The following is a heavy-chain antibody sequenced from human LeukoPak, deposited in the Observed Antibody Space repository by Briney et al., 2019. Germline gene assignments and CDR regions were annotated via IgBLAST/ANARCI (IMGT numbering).Heavy chain of an antibody. J-gene: IGHJ3*02. Sequence: SETLSLTCTVSGASTSSSFWSWIRQSPGKGLEWIGYINYRGETSQNPSLKSRVTMSVDTSKNQFSLKLSSVTAADTAVYYCARDRVTGTRTSPYDAFDIWGQGTMVTVSS. V-gene: IGHV4-59*01. CDR1: GASTSSSF. CDR3: ARDRVTGTRTSPYDAFDI. CDR2: INYRGET. D-gene: IGHD1-7*01.